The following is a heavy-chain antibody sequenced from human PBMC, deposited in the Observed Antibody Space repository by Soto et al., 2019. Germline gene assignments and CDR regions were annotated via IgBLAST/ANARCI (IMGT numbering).Heavy chain of an antibody. CDR1: GFTFSRYS. Sequence: SGASSGFTFSRYSMHWVRLPPGKGLEWVSSISSSSSYIYYADSVKGRFTISRDNAKNSLYLQMNSLRAEDTAVYYCARGDYLGGDYVGYWGQGTLVTVSS. D-gene: IGHD4-17*01. CDR2: ISSSSSYI. V-gene: IGHV3-21*01. J-gene: IGHJ4*02. CDR3: ARGDYLGGDYVGY.